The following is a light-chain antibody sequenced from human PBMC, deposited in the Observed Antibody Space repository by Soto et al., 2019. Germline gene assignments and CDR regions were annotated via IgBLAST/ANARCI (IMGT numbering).Light chain of an antibody. CDR3: QQYNNWPPRT. J-gene: IGKJ2*01. V-gene: IGKV3-15*01. Sequence: EIVMTQSPVTLSVSPGERATLSCRASQSISNYLAWYQQKPGQAPRLLIYGASTRATGIPARFSGSGSGTEFTLTISSLQSEDFAVYYCQQYNNWPPRTSGQGTKLEIK. CDR2: GAS. CDR1: QSISNY.